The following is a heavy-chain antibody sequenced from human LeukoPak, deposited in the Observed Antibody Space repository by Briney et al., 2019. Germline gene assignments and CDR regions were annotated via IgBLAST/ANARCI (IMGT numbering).Heavy chain of an antibody. Sequence: GGSLRLSCAASGFNFRSFWIHWVRPAPGKWLVWVSRIDNDGSNTIYADSVKGRFTISRDNAKNTVYLQMNSLRAEDTAVYYCARGGYNHGFDIWGQGTMVTVSS. D-gene: IGHD3-10*01. CDR1: GFNFRSFW. CDR3: ARGGYNHGFDI. V-gene: IGHV3-74*01. CDR2: IDNDGSNT. J-gene: IGHJ3*02.